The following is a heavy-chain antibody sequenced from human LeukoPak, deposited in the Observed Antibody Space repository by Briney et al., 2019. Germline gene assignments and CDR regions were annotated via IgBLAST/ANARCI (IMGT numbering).Heavy chain of an antibody. D-gene: IGHD2-15*01. V-gene: IGHV1-18*04. CDR2: ISAYNGNT. Sequence: ASVKVSCKASGYTFTDYSMHWVRQGQAPGQGLEWMGWISAYNGNTNYAQKLQGRVTMTTDTSTSTAYMELRSLRSDDTAVYYCARALGYCSGGSCPNNWFDPWGQGTLVTVSS. J-gene: IGHJ5*02. CDR3: ARALGYCSGGSCPNNWFDP. CDR1: GYTFTDYS.